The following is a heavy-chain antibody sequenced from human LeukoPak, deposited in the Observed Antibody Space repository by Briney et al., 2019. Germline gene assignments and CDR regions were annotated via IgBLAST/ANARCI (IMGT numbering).Heavy chain of an antibody. Sequence: GGSLRLSCAASGFTFSTYAMHWVRQAPGKGLEYVSGITSKGDSTYYADSVKGRFTISRDNSKNTLYLQMGGLRAEDMAVYYCARQAAGVVYWGQGTLVTVSS. CDR3: ARQAAGVVY. D-gene: IGHD6-13*01. V-gene: IGHV3-64*02. CDR2: ITSKGDST. J-gene: IGHJ4*02. CDR1: GFTFSTYA.